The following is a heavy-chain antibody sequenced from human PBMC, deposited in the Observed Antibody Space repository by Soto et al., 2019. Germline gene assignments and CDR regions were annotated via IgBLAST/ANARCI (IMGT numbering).Heavy chain of an antibody. CDR1: GGSLSSGDYY. J-gene: IGHJ2*01. CDR3: ARGSAVAGRNRYFDL. CDR2: IYYSGST. Sequence: QVQLQESGPGLVKPSQTLSLTCTVSGGSLSSGDYYWSWIHQHPGKGLEWIGYIYYSGSTHYNPSLKSRVTTSIDTSKNQFSLKVNSVTAADTAVYYCARGSAVAGRNRYFDLWGRGTLVTVSS. V-gene: IGHV4-31*03. D-gene: IGHD6-19*01.